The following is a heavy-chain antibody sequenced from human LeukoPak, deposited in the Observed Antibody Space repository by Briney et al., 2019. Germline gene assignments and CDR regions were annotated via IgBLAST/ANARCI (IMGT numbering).Heavy chain of an antibody. V-gene: IGHV3-7*01. CDR2: IDQDGSSQ. D-gene: IGHD3-10*01. CDR3: ARSLWPEDY. Sequence: GGSLRLSCAASGFAFSSYWASWVRQVPGRGLEWVANIDQDGSSQNYVDSVRGRFTISRDNAKNSVYLQMNSLRAEDTAVYYCARSLWPEDYWGPGILVTVSS. J-gene: IGHJ4*02. CDR1: GFAFSSYW.